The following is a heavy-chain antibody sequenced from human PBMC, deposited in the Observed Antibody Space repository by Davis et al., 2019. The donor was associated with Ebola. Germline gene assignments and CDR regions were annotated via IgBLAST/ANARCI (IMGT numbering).Heavy chain of an antibody. CDR2: ISSSSSYI. J-gene: IGHJ4*02. D-gene: IGHD2-8*01. Sequence: GESLKISCAASGFTFSGSAMNWVRQAPGKGLEWVASISSSSSYIYYADSVKGRFTISRDNAKNSLYLQMNSLRAEDTAVYYCARGVRHQWLHLDYWGQGTLVTVSS. CDR1: GFTFSGSA. CDR3: ARGVRHQWLHLDY. V-gene: IGHV3-21*01.